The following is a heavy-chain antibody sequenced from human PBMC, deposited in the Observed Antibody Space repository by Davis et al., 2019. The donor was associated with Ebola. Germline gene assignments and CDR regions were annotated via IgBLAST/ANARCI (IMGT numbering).Heavy chain of an antibody. D-gene: IGHD5-18*01. J-gene: IGHJ4*02. CDR3: AREFERGYSYGFRY. V-gene: IGHV7-4-1*02. CDR2: INTNTGNP. CDR1: GYTFTSYA. Sequence: AASVTVSCKASGYTFTSYAMNWVRQAPGQGLEWMGWINTNTGNPTYAQGFTGRFVFSLDTSVSTAYLQISSLKAEDTAVYYCAREFERGYSYGFRYWGQGTLVTVSS.